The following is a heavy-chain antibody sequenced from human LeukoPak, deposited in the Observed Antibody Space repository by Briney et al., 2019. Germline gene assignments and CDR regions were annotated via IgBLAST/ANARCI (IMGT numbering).Heavy chain of an antibody. CDR2: ISGSGGSA. Sequence: GGSLRLSCAASGFTFSSYAMSWVRQAPGKGLEWVSAISGSGGSAYYADSVKGRFTFSRDNSKNTLYLRMNSLRAEDTAVYYCAKDGGPGIAAAGLDIWGQGTMVTVSS. J-gene: IGHJ3*02. CDR3: AKDGGPGIAAAGLDI. D-gene: IGHD6-13*01. V-gene: IGHV3-23*01. CDR1: GFTFSSYA.